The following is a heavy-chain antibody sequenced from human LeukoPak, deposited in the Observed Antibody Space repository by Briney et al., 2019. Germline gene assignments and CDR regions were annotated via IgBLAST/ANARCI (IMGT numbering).Heavy chain of an antibody. CDR1: GGTFSSYA. CDR2: IIPIFGTA. CDR3: ARVSVYYDSSGRHFDY. J-gene: IGHJ4*02. V-gene: IGHV1-69*01. Sequence: GSSVKVSCKASGGTFSSYAISWVRQAPGQGLEWMGGIIPIFGTANYAQKFQGRVTITADESTSTAYMELSSLRSEDTAVYYCARVSVYYDSSGRHFDYWGQGTLVTVSS. D-gene: IGHD3-22*01.